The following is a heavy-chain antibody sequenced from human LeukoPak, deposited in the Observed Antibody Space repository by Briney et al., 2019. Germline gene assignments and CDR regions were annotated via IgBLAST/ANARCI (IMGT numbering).Heavy chain of an antibody. V-gene: IGHV3-48*01. Sequence: GGSLRLSCAASGFTFSDYYMDWVRQAPGKGLEWVSYISSSSSTIYYADSVKGRFTISRDNAKNSLYLQMNSLRAEDTAVYYCVRDPAGILDAMPDLWGQGTLVTVSS. J-gene: IGHJ4*02. CDR1: GFTFSDYY. D-gene: IGHD2-2*01. CDR3: VRDPAGILDAMPDL. CDR2: ISSSSSTI.